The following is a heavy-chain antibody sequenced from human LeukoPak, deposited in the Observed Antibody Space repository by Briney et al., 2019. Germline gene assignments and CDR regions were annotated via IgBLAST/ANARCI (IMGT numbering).Heavy chain of an antibody. J-gene: IGHJ4*02. CDR1: GGSFSGKY. CDR2: ITYSGSI. Sequence: ETLSLTCAVSGGSFSGKYWTWIRQPPGKGLEWIGEITYSGSIYYNPSLKSRVTISVDTSKNQFSPKLNSVTAADTAVYYCARDLMTWGQGTLVTVSS. V-gene: IGHV4-34*01. CDR3: ARDLMT.